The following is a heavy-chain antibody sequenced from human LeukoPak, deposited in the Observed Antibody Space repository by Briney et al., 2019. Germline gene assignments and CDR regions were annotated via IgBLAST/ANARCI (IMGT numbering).Heavy chain of an antibody. CDR3: ARGWQWLATRFDP. V-gene: IGHV4-34*01. Sequence: SETLSLTCAVYGGSFSGYYWSWIRQPPGKGLEWIGEINHSGSTNYNPSLKSRVTISVDTSKNQFSLKLSSVTAADTAVYYCARGWQWLATRFDPWGQGTLVTVSS. CDR2: INHSGST. CDR1: GGSFSGYY. D-gene: IGHD6-19*01. J-gene: IGHJ5*02.